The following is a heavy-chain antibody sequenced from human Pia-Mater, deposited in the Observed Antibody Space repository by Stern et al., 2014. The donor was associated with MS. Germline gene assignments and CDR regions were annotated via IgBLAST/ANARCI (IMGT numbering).Heavy chain of an antibody. Sequence: QVQLQESGPGLVKPSPTLSLTCTVSGGSISSGGYYWSWIRHHPGQGLEWIVFIYYSASTYYNPSPTSLFIISVDTSKNQFSLKLSSVTAADTAVYYCARGGMVRGFGGFDYWGQGTLVTVSS. J-gene: IGHJ4*02. V-gene: IGHV4-31*01. CDR3: ARGGMVRGFGGFDY. CDR1: GGSISSGGYY. D-gene: IGHD3-10*01. CDR2: IYYSAST.